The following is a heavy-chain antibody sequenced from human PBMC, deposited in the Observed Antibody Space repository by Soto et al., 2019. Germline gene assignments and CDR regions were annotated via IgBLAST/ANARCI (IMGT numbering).Heavy chain of an antibody. J-gene: IGHJ4*02. Sequence: EVQLLESGGGLVQPGGSLRLSCAASGFTFRNYAMSWVRQAPGKGLEWVSAISGDGGTTYYADSVKGRFTISRDNSKNTMYLQLKSLRAEDTASYYSAKDQYGSSSCPLDIDFWGQGTLVTVSP. CDR3: AKDQYGSSSCPLDIDF. CDR2: ISGDGGTT. D-gene: IGHD6-13*01. V-gene: IGHV3-23*01. CDR1: GFTFRNYA.